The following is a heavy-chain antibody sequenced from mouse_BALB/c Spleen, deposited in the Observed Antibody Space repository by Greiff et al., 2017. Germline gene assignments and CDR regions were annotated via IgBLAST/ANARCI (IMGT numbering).Heavy chain of an antibody. J-gene: IGHJ4*01. CDR1: GFNIKDTY. Sequence: VQLQQSGAELVKPGASVKLSCTASGFNIKDTYMHRVKQRPEQGLEWNGRIDPANGNTKYDPKFQGKATITADTSSNTAYLQLSSPTSEDTAVYYYARERDGSSYGYAMDYWGQGTSVTVSS. CDR2: IDPANGNT. D-gene: IGHD1-1*01. CDR3: ARERDGSSYGYAMDY. V-gene: IGHV14-3*02.